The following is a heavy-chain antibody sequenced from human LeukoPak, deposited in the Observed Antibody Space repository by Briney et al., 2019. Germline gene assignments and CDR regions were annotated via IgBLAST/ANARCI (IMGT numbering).Heavy chain of an antibody. V-gene: IGHV3-66*01. J-gene: IGHJ4*02. CDR2: IYNGDNT. CDR1: GFIFSHFW. Sequence: PGGSLRLSCKMSGFIFSHFWMSWVRQAPGKGLEWVSVIYNGDNTNYADSVKDRFTISRDNSQNTLFLQMNSLRAEDTAVYFCARASQWLAFDSWGQGTLVTVSS. D-gene: IGHD6-19*01. CDR3: ARASQWLAFDS.